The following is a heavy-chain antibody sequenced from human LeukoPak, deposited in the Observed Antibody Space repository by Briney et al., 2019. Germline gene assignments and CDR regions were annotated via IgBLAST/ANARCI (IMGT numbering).Heavy chain of an antibody. J-gene: IGHJ4*02. V-gene: IGHV1-8*01. D-gene: IGHD2-21*02. Sequence: ASVKVSCKASGYTFTSYDINWVRQATGQGLEWMGWMNPNSGNTGYAQKFQGRVTMTRNTSISTAYMELSSLRSEDTAVYYCARSIVVVTAIPGYWGQGTLVTVSS. CDR1: GYTFTSYD. CDR2: MNPNSGNT. CDR3: ARSIVVVTAIPGY.